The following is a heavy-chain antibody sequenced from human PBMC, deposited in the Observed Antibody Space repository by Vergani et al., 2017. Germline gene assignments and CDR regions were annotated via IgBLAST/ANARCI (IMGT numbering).Heavy chain of an antibody. CDR3: ARKKYYDSKDYYQVEPFDY. CDR2: IRFDGSNK. V-gene: IGHV3-33*08. Sequence: QVQLQQWGAGVVKPSGTLSLTCAVFGESFSRYGIHWVRQAPGKGLQWVAFIRFDGSNKYYVDSVKGRFTISRDNSKNTLYLQMNSLRAEDTAIYYCARKKYYDSKDYYQVEPFDYWGQGTLVTVSS. CDR1: GESFSRYG. D-gene: IGHD3-22*01. J-gene: IGHJ4*02.